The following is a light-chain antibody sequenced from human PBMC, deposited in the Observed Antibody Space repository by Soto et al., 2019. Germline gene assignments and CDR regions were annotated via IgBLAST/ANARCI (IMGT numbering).Light chain of an antibody. Sequence: EIVLTQSPVTLSLSPGERATLSCRASQGVISVYLAWYQQKPGQSLRLLIFGPATRATGLPDRFSCSGSGTDFTRTIGSLEPGGFAVYYCKQYGSSPTFGVGTKVEIK. CDR3: KQYGSSPT. CDR1: QGVISVY. CDR2: GPA. J-gene: IGKJ4*01. V-gene: IGKV3-20*01.